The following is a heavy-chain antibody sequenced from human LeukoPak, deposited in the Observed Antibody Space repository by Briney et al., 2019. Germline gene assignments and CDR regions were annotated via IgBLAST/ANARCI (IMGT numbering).Heavy chain of an antibody. V-gene: IGHV3-30-3*01. D-gene: IGHD3-3*01. CDR1: GFTFSSYA. CDR2: ISYDGSNK. CDR3: ARDRHYDFWSGPTPLNY. J-gene: IGHJ4*02. Sequence: GRSLRLSCAASGFTFSSYAMHWVRQAPGKGLEWVAVISYDGSNKYYADSVKGRFTISRDNSKNTLYLQMNSLRAEDTAVYSCARDRHYDFWSGPTPLNYWGQGALVTVSS.